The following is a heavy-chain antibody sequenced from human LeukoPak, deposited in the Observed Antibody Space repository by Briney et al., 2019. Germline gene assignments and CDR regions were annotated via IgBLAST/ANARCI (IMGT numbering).Heavy chain of an antibody. CDR3: ARSYYGSWTSYGMDV. Sequence: GGSLRLSCAVSGFTFSRHWMSWVRQAPGKGLEWLANIKQDGSEKYYVDSVEGRFTISRDNAKNSLYLQMNSLRAEDTAVYYCARSYYGSWTSYGMDVWGQGTTVTVSS. CDR1: GFTFSRHW. V-gene: IGHV3-7*01. J-gene: IGHJ6*02. CDR2: IKQDGSEK. D-gene: IGHD3-10*01.